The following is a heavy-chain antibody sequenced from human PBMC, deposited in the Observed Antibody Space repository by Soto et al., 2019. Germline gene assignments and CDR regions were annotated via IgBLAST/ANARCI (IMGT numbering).Heavy chain of an antibody. V-gene: IGHV1-3*01. CDR1: GYTFTSYA. J-gene: IGHJ5*02. Sequence: ASVKVSCKASGYTFTSYAMHWVRQAPGQRLEWMGWINAGNGNTKYSQKFQGRVTITRDTSASTAYMELSSLRSEDTAVYYCARGHQAQGVAASGWFDPWGQGTLVTVSS. CDR2: INAGNGNT. CDR3: ARGHQAQGVAASGWFDP. D-gene: IGHD2-15*01.